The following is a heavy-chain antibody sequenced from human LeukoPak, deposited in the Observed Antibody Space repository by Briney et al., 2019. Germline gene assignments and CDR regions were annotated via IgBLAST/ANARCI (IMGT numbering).Heavy chain of an antibody. CDR1: GGSISSYY. J-gene: IGHJ4*02. V-gene: IGHV4-59*12. D-gene: IGHD6-19*01. CDR3: ARDFDSSGWYNY. Sequence: SETLSLTCTVSGGSISSYYWSWIRQPPGKGLEWIGYIYYSGSTYYNPSLKSRVTISVDTSKNQFSLKLSSVTAADTAVYYCARDFDSSGWYNYWGQGTLVTVSS. CDR2: IYYSGST.